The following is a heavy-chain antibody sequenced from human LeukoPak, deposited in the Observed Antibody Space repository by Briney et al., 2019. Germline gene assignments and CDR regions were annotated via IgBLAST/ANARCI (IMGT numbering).Heavy chain of an antibody. Sequence: ASVKVSCKASGYSFTSYGITWVRQAPGQGLEWMGWINPYNGNTNYAQKLQGRVTMTTDTSTSTAYMDLRSLRSDDTAVYYCARDHQYDFDYWGQGTLVTVSS. J-gene: IGHJ4*02. CDR3: ARDHQYDFDY. CDR1: GYSFTSYG. D-gene: IGHD2-2*01. CDR2: INPYNGNT. V-gene: IGHV1-18*01.